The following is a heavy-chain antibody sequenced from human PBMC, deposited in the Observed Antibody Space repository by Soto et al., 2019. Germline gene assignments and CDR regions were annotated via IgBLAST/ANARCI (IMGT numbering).Heavy chain of an antibody. CDR3: ARLGLGSSGSKSYYYYYGMDV. CDR2: IYPGDSDT. CDR1: GYSFTSYW. Sequence: GESLKISCKGSGYSFTSYWIGWVRQMPGKGLEWMGIIYPGDSDTRYSPSFQGQVTISADKSISTAYLQWSSLRASDTAMYYCARLGLGSSGSKSYYYYYGMDVWGQGTMVTVSS. V-gene: IGHV5-51*01. J-gene: IGHJ6*02. D-gene: IGHD1-26*01.